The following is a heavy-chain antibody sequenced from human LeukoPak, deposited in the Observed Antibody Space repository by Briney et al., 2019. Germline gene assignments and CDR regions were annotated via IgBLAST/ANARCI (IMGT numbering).Heavy chain of an antibody. J-gene: IGHJ4*02. D-gene: IGHD6-13*01. CDR3: ARSIAAAGIAYDY. CDR1: GGSISSYY. CDR2: IYYSGST. V-gene: IGHV4-59*01. Sequence: PSETLSLTCTVSGGSISSYYWSWIRQPPGKGLEWIGYIYYSGSTNYNPSLKSRVTISVDTSKNQFSLKLSSVTAADTAVYYCARSIAAAGIAYDYLGQGTLVTVSS.